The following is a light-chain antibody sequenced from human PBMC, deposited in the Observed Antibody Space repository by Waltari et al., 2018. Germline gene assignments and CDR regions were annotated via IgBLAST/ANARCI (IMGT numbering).Light chain of an antibody. V-gene: IGKV1-5*03. CDR2: KAS. CDR1: QGVSDW. Sequence: DIQMTQSPSTLSASVGDRVTITCRASQGVSDWLAWYQQKPGKAPKLLIDKASTLESGVPSRFSGSGSGTEFTLTINSLQPDDFATYYCQQYNSYTFGQGTKLESK. J-gene: IGKJ2*01. CDR3: QQYNSYT.